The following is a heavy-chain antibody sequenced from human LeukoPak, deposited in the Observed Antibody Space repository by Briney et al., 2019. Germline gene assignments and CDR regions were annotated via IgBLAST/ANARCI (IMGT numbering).Heavy chain of an antibody. D-gene: IGHD6-19*01. J-gene: IGHJ4*02. Sequence: GGSLRLSCAASGFTFSSYAMHWVRQAPGKGLEWVAVISYDGSNKYYADSVKGRFTISRDNSKNTLYLQMNSLRAEDTAVYYCAKGDSSGSSCFDYWGQGTLVTVSS. CDR1: GFTFSSYA. CDR3: AKGDSSGSSCFDY. CDR2: ISYDGSNK. V-gene: IGHV3-30-3*01.